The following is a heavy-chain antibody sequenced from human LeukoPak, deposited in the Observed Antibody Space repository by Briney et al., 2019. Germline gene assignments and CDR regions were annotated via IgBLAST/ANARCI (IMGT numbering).Heavy chain of an antibody. CDR1: GFTFSSYG. D-gene: IGHD3-9*01. J-gene: IGHJ4*02. CDR2: IWYDGSNK. V-gene: IGHV3-33*01. CDR3: ATQLRYFDWLPLGY. Sequence: GGSLRLSCAASGFTFSSYGMHWVRQVPGKGLEWVAVIWYDGSNKYYADSVKGRFTISRDNSKNTLYLQMNSLRAEDTAVYYCATQLRYFDWLPLGYWGQGTLVTVSS.